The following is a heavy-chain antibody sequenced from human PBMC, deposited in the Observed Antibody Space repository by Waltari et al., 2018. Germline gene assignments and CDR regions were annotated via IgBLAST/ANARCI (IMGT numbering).Heavy chain of an antibody. J-gene: IGHJ4*02. V-gene: IGHV3-74*01. Sequence: EGQLVESGGDLVQPGGSLRLSCAASALTFSTYWMHWVRQAPGKGLGGVARINPDGRTTTYADSWRGRFSISRDNAKNTLYLQMNSLTVEDTAVYFCARSMNYGPDYWGRGTLVTVSS. CDR3: ARSMNYGPDY. D-gene: IGHD3-10*01. CDR2: INPDGRTT. CDR1: ALTFSTYW.